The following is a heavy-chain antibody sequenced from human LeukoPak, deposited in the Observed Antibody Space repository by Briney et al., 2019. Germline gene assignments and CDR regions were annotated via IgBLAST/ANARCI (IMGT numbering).Heavy chain of an antibody. Sequence: ASVKVSCKASEYTFTGYYMHWVRQAPGQGLEWMGWINPNSGGTNYAQKFQGRVTMTRDTSISTAYMELSRLRFDDTAVYYCARIRQWLVSEGAFDIWGQGTMVTVSS. CDR2: INPNSGGT. CDR1: EYTFTGYY. V-gene: IGHV1-2*02. D-gene: IGHD6-19*01. CDR3: ARIRQWLVSEGAFDI. J-gene: IGHJ3*02.